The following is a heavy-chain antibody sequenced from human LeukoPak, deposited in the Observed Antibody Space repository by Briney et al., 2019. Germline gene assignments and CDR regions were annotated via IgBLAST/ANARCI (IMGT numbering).Heavy chain of an antibody. D-gene: IGHD3-10*02. Sequence: GGSLRLSCAASGFTFSKYAMSWVRQAPGKGLEWVSVISGSGGSTYYADSVKGRFTISRDNSKNTLHLQMNSLRAEDTAVYYCAELGITMIGGVWGKGTTVTISS. CDR1: GFTFSKYA. CDR3: AELGITMIGGV. V-gene: IGHV3-23*01. J-gene: IGHJ6*04. CDR2: ISGSGGST.